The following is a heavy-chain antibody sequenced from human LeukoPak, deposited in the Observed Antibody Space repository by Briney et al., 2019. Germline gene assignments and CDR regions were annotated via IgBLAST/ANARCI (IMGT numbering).Heavy chain of an antibody. Sequence: KPSETLSLTCTVSGGSISSYYWSWIRQPPGKGLEWIGYIYYSGGTNYNPSLKSRVTISVDTSKNQFSLRLSSVTAADTAVYYCASGERGYSYGPLDYWGQGTLVTVSS. V-gene: IGHV4-59*08. CDR1: GGSISSYY. D-gene: IGHD5-18*01. CDR2: IYYSGGT. CDR3: ASGERGYSYGPLDY. J-gene: IGHJ4*02.